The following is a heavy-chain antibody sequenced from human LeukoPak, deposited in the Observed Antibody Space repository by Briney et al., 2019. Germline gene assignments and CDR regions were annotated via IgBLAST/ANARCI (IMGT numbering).Heavy chain of an antibody. Sequence: GGSLRLSCSASGFTFSDYAMHWVRQAPGKGLEWVSKISGNGANTYYADSVKGRLTISRDNSKNTMYLQMNSLRAEDTAVYYCATVTGWYPLDYWGQGNLVTVSS. CDR3: ATVTGWYPLDY. CDR2: ISGNGANT. D-gene: IGHD6-19*01. J-gene: IGHJ4*02. V-gene: IGHV3-23*01. CDR1: GFTFSDYA.